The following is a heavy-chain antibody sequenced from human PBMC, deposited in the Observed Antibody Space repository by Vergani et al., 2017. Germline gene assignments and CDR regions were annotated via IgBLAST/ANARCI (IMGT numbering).Heavy chain of an antibody. V-gene: IGHV3-30*18. J-gene: IGHJ2*01. CDR3: AKVARGYDYSLYRYFDL. D-gene: IGHD5-12*01. Sequence: QVQLVESGGGVVQPGRSLRLSCAASGFTFSSYGMHWVRQAPGKGLEWVAVISYDGSNKYYADSVKGRFTISRDNSKNTLYLQMNSLRAEDTAVYYCAKVARGYDYSLYRYFDLWSRGTLVTVSS. CDR2: ISYDGSNK. CDR1: GFTFSSYG.